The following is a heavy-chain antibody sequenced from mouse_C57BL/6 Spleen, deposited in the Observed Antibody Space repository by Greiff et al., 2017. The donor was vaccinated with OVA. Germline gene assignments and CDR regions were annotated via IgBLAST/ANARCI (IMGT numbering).Heavy chain of an antibody. V-gene: IGHV1-54*01. CDR2: INPGSGGT. Sequence: QVQLQQSGAELVRPGTSVKVSCKASGYAFTNYLIEWVKQRPGQGLEWIGVINPGSGGTNYNEKFKGKATMTADKSSSTAYMQLSSLTSEDSAVYFCARGYYGSSYENDYWGQGTTLTVSS. CDR1: GYAFTNYL. CDR3: ARGYYGSSYENDY. J-gene: IGHJ2*01. D-gene: IGHD1-1*01.